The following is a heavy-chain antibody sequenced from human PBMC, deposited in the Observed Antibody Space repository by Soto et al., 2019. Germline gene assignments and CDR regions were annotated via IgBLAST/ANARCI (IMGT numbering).Heavy chain of an antibody. V-gene: IGHV1-18*01. CDR1: GYTFTSYG. Sequence: ASVKVSCKASGYTFTSYGISWVRQAPGQGLEWMGWISAYNGNTNYAQKLQGRVTITRDTSASTAYMELSSLSSEDTAVYYCARDILFDYWGQGTLVTVSS. CDR3: ARDILFDY. D-gene: IGHD2-15*01. CDR2: ISAYNGNT. J-gene: IGHJ4*02.